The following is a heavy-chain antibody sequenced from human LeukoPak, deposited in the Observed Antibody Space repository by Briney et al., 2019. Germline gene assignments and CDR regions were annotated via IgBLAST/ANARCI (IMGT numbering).Heavy chain of an antibody. V-gene: IGHV4-59*01. CDR1: GGSLRSYY. CDR2: IYYSGDT. Sequence: SETLSLTCTVSGGSLRSYYWSWSRQPPGKGLEWIGFIYYSGDTYYNPSLKSRVTISVDTSKNQFSLKLSSVTAADTAVYYCARARPGNDGGNFDYWGQGTLVTVSS. J-gene: IGHJ4*02. D-gene: IGHD1-1*01. CDR3: ARARPGNDGGNFDY.